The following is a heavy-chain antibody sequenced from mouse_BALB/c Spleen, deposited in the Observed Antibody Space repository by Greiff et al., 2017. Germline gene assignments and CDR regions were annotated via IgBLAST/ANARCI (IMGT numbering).Heavy chain of an antibody. D-gene: IGHD2-12*01. J-gene: IGHJ4*01. V-gene: IGHV14-3*02. CDR3: ATDDDYAMDY. CDR1: GFNIKDTY. CDR2: IDPANGNT. Sequence: VQLKQSGAELVKPGASVKLSCTASGFNIKDTYMHWVKQRPEQGLEWIGRIDPANGNTKYDPKFQGKATITADTSSNTAYLQLSSLTSEDTAVYYCATDDDYAMDYWGQGTSVTVSS.